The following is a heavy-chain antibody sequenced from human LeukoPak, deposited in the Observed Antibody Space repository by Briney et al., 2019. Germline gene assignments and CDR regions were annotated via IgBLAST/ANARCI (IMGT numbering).Heavy chain of an antibody. CDR3: AREVGATEDWFDP. CDR1: GYTFTSYY. D-gene: IGHD1-26*01. CDR2: INPTGGST. V-gene: IGHV1-46*01. Sequence: ASVKVSCKASGYTFTSYYMHWVRQAPGQGLEWMGIINPTGGSTTYAQKFQGRVTMTRDTSTSTVYMELSSLRSEDTALYYCAREVGATEDWFDPWGQGTLVTVSS. J-gene: IGHJ5*02.